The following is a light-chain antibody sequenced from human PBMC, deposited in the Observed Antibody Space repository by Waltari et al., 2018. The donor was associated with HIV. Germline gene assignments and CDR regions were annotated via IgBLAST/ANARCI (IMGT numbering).Light chain of an antibody. Sequence: QSVLTQPPSVSGPPGQRVTISCTGSSPNIGADDHVTWYQQLPGTAPKLLIYGYNNRPSGVPDRFSGSKSGTSASLAITGLQAEDEADYYCHSYDSSLDGWVFGGGTKLTVL. CDR1: SPNIGADDH. V-gene: IGLV1-40*01. CDR3: HSYDSSLDGWV. CDR2: GYN. J-gene: IGLJ3*02.